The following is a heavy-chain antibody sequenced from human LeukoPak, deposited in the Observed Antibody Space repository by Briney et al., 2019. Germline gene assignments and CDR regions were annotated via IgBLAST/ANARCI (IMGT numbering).Heavy chain of an antibody. CDR3: SGSGYYLAY. CDR1: GGSFSGYY. Sequence: SETLSLTCTVYGGSFSGYYWSWIRQPPGKGLEWIGEINHSGSTNYNPSLKSRVTISVDTSKNQFSLKLSSVTAADTAVYYCSGSGYYLAYWGQGTLVTVSS. CDR2: INHSGST. V-gene: IGHV4-34*01. J-gene: IGHJ4*02. D-gene: IGHD3-3*01.